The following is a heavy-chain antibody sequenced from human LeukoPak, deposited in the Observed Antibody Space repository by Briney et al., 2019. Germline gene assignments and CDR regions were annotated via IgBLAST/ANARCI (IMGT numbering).Heavy chain of an antibody. CDR1: RGSISSEF. CDR3: ARGKGYFDY. CDR2: IHYSGST. Sequence: SETLSLTCTVSRGSISSEFWSWIRQPPGKGLEWIGYIHYSGSTNYNPFLKSRVTISADTSENQFSLKLSSVTAADTAVYYCARGKGYFDYWGQGTLVTVSS. J-gene: IGHJ4*02. V-gene: IGHV4-59*01.